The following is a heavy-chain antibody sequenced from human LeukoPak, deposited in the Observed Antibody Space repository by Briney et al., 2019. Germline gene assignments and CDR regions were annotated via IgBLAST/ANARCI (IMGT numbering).Heavy chain of an antibody. J-gene: IGHJ4*02. V-gene: IGHV3-23*01. CDR1: GFTFSTFA. Sequence: GGSLSLSCAASGFTFSTFAMIWVRQPPGQGLEWVSSIFPSGGEIQYTDPVRGRFTIYRDISKSTLSLQMNTLRAQHTPLYYCATYRQVPLPFESWGQGTLVTVSS. D-gene: IGHD2-2*01. CDR3: ATYRQVPLPFES. CDR2: IFPSGGEI.